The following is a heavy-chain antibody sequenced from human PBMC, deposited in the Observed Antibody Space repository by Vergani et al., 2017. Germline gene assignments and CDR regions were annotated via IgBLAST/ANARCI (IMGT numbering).Heavy chain of an antibody. CDR1: GYSFTSYW. Sequence: EVQLVQSGAEVKKPGESLKISCKGSGYSFTSYWIGWVRQMPGKGLEWMGIIYPGDSDTRYSPSFQGHVTISADKSISTAYLQWSSLKASDTAMYYCAGGRRYSSSTTPYFDYWGQGTLVTGSS. D-gene: IGHD6-6*01. CDR3: AGGRRYSSSTTPYFDY. CDR2: IYPGDSDT. V-gene: IGHV5-51*01. J-gene: IGHJ4*02.